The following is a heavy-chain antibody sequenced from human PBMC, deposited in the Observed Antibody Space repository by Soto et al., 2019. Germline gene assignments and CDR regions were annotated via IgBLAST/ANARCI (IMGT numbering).Heavy chain of an antibody. Sequence: GGSLRLSCAASGFTFSTYSMNWVRQAPGKGLEWVSYISSSSSTIYYADSVKGRFTISRDNAKNSLFLHMNSLRDEDTAVYYCALPSIGAASKGYYFDYWGQGTTVTVSS. J-gene: IGHJ4*02. CDR2: ISSSSSTI. CDR1: GFTFSTYS. D-gene: IGHD6-13*01. V-gene: IGHV3-48*02. CDR3: ALPSIGAASKGYYFDY.